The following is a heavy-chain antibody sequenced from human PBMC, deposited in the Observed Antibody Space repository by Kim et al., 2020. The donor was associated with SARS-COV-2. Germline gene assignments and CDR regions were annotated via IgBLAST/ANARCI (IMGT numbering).Heavy chain of an antibody. V-gene: IGHV4-59*08. D-gene: IGHD2-15*01. CDR3: ARQQEYCSGAYCFLEAFDI. J-gene: IGHJ3*02. CDR1: NGSVSPYY. Sequence: SETLSLTCTVSNGSVSPYYCSWIRQPPGKGLAWMGNIHQRGTTPLNPSLRSRLIISLNSSKNQFSLNLSSLTAADTAIFYCARQQEYCSGAYCFLEAFDIWGQGTLVSVSS. CDR2: IHQRGTT.